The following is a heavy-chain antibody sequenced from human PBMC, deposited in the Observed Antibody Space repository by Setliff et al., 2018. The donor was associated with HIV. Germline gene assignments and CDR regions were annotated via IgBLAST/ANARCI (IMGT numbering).Heavy chain of an antibody. Sequence: GGSLRLSCAASGFTFSSYAMSWVRQAPGKGLEWVSAISGSGGSTYYADSVKGRFTISRDNSKNTLYLQMNSLRAEDTAVYYCAKDYYDFVWGSSLVYWGQGTLVTVSS. CDR1: GFTFSSYA. CDR2: ISGSGGST. J-gene: IGHJ4*02. V-gene: IGHV3-23*01. CDR3: AKDYYDFVWGSSLVY. D-gene: IGHD3-16*01.